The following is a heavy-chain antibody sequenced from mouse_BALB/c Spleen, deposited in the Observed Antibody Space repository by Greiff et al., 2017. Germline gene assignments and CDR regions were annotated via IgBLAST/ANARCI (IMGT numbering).Heavy chain of an antibody. CDR2: INSNGGST. D-gene: IGHD3-3*01. J-gene: IGHJ4*01. V-gene: IGHV5-6-2*01. CDR1: GFTFSSYY. Sequence: EVKLMESGGGLVKLGGSLKLSCAASGFTFSSYYMSWVRQTPEKRLEMVAAINSNGGSTYYPDTVKGRFTISRDNAKNTLYLQMSSLKSEDTALYYCARGTTMDYWGQGTSVTVSS. CDR3: ARGTTMDY.